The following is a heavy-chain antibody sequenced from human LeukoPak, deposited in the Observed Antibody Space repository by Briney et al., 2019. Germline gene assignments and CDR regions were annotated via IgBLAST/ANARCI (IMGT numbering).Heavy chain of an antibody. CDR3: AREYSSGSNWFDP. Sequence: HRASVKVSCKASGYIFTRYAMNWVRQAPGQGLEWMGWINTNTGNPTYAQGFTGRFVFSLDTSVSTAYLQISSLKAEDTAVYYCAREYSSGSNWFDPWGQGTLVTVSS. CDR2: INTNTGNP. CDR1: GYIFTRYA. J-gene: IGHJ5*02. D-gene: IGHD6-19*01. V-gene: IGHV7-4-1*02.